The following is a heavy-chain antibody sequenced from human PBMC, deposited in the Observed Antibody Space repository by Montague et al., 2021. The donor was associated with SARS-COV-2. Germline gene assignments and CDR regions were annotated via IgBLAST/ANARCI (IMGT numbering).Heavy chain of an antibody. V-gene: IGHV4-61*09. CDR1: GASISSANDY. D-gene: IGHD6-19*01. CDR3: ARDRRGMAVAGRAHYYYYMDV. CDR2: ISTSGSS. J-gene: IGHJ6*03. Sequence: TLSLTCSVSGASISSANDYWTWIRQPAGKGLEWIGHISTSGSSSYNPSLKSRVTIILDTSKQQFSLELTSVTAADTAVYYCARDRRGMAVAGRAHYYYYMDVWGKGTTVTVSS.